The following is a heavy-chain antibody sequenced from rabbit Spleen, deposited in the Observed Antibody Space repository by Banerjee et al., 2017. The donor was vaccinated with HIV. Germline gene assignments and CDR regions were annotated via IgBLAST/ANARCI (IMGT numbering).Heavy chain of an antibody. CDR2: IDIGSSGFT. CDR1: GVSFSISSY. CDR3: ARDLAGVIGWNFGW. J-gene: IGHJ4*01. Sequence: QSLEESGGDLVKPGASLTLTCTASGVSFSISSYMCWVRQAPGKGLEWIACIDIGSSGFTYFATWAKGRFTCSKTSSTTVTLQMTRLTAADTATYFCARDLAGVIGWNFGWWGPGTLVTVS. D-gene: IGHD4-1*01. V-gene: IGHV1S40*01.